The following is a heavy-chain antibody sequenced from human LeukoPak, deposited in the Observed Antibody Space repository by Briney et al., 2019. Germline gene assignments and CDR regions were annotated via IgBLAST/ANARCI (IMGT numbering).Heavy chain of an antibody. V-gene: IGHV1-18*01. J-gene: IGHJ5*02. Sequence: ASVKVSCKASGYTFTSYGISWVRRAPGQGLEWMGWISAYNGNTNYAQKLQGRVTMTTDTSTSTAYMELRSLRSDDTAVYYCAAAVVVAVNWFDPWGQGTLVTVSS. CDR2: ISAYNGNT. CDR1: GYTFTSYG. D-gene: IGHD2-15*01. CDR3: AAAVVVAVNWFDP.